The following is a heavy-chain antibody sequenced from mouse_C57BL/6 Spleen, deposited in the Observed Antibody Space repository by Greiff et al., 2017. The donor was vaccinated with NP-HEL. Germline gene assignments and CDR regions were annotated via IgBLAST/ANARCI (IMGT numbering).Heavy chain of an antibody. CDR3: ANDPYYAMDY. CDR1: GFSFTSYG. Sequence: QVQLQQSGPGLVQPSQSLSITCTVSGFSFTSYGVHWVRQSPGKGLEWLGVIWSGGSTDNNAAFISRLSISNDNSKSQVFFKINSLQADDTAIYYCANDPYYAMDYWGQGTSVTVSS. V-gene: IGHV2-2*01. CDR2: IWSGGST. J-gene: IGHJ4*01.